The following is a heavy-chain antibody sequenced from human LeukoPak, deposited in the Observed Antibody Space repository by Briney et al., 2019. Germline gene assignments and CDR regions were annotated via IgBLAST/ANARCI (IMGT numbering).Heavy chain of an antibody. CDR3: ARRPYSGSSPTDY. J-gene: IGHJ4*02. D-gene: IGHD1-26*01. CDR1: GFTFSTYS. V-gene: IGHV3-48*04. Sequence: GGSLRLSCAASGFTFSTYSMNWVRQAPGKGLEWVSYISSSSGNIYYADSVKGRFTISRDNAKNSLYLQMDSLRAEDTAVYYCARRPYSGSSPTDYWGQGTLVTVSS. CDR2: ISSSSGNI.